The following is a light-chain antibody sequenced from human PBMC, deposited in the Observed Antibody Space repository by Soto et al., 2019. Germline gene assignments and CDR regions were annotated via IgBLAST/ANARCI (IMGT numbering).Light chain of an antibody. J-gene: IGLJ2*01. Sequence: QSVLTQPPSASGTPGQRVTISCSGSSSNIGSNTVNWYQQLPGTAPKLLIHSNNERPSGVPDRFSGSKSGTSASLAISGLQSEDEADYYCGAWDGGLNGVVFGGGTKLTVL. CDR2: SNN. V-gene: IGLV1-44*01. CDR1: SSNIGSNT. CDR3: GAWDGGLNGVV.